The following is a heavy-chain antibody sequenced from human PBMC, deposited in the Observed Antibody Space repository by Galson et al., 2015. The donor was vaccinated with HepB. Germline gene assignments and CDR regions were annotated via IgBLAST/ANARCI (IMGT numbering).Heavy chain of an antibody. CDR2: IYYSGST. V-gene: IGHV4-59*08. D-gene: IGHD6-19*01. J-gene: IGHJ4*02. Sequence: SETLSLTCTVSGGSISGYYWSWIRQPPGKGLEWIGYIYYSGSTNYNPSLKSRVTISVDTSKNQFSLKLSSVTAADTAVYYCARRRGSGWSDYFDYWGQGTLVTVSS. CDR1: GGSISGYY. CDR3: ARRRGSGWSDYFDY.